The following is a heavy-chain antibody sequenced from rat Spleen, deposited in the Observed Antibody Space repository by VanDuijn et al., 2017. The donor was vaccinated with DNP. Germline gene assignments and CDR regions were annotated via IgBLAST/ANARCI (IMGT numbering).Heavy chain of an antibody. CDR1: GFTFSNYY. J-gene: IGHJ1*01. D-gene: IGHD3-1*01. CDR3: ARGSTSIYWYFDF. Sequence: EVQLVESGGGLVQPGRSLKLSYAASGFTFSNYYMAWVRQAPKKGLEWVASVTSSGGSTYYPDSVKGRFIISRDNARNTLYLQMNSLRSEDTATYYCARGSTSIYWYFDFWGPGTMVTVSS. V-gene: IGHV5-25*01. CDR2: VTSSGGST.